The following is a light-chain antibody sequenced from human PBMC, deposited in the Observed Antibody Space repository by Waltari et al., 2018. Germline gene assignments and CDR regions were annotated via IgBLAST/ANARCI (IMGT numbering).Light chain of an antibody. J-gene: IGLJ2*01. CDR2: EGD. V-gene: IGLV2-23*03. CDR3: CSYAGGTTFL. CDR1: GSEIDIYNL. Sequence: QSALTQPASVSGSLGQSITISCTGSGSEIDIYNLVSWYQQYPGKAPKLIIYEGDDRPSGVSDRFSGSKAGNTASLTSSGLQADDEAEYHCCSYAGGTTFLFGGGTKVTVL.